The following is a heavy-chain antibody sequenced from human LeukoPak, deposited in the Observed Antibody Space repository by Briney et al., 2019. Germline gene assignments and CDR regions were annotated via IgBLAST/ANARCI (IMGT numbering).Heavy chain of an antibody. Sequence: ASVKVSCKASGYTFTSYAMNWVRQAPGQGLEWMRWINTNTGNPTYAQGFTGRFVFSLDTSVSTAYLQISSLKAEDTAVYYCASSGQCTNGLCRDVGYMDVWGKGTTVTVSS. CDR2: INTNTGNP. D-gene: IGHD2-8*01. CDR1: GYTFTSYA. J-gene: IGHJ6*03. V-gene: IGHV7-4-1*02. CDR3: ASSGQCTNGLCRDVGYMDV.